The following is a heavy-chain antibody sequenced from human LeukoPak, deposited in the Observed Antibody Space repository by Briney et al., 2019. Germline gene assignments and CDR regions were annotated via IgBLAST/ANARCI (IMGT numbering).Heavy chain of an antibody. Sequence: ASVKVSRKVSGYTLTELSMHWVRQAPGKGLEWMGGFDPEDGETIYAQKFQGRVTMTEDTSTDTAYMELSSLRSEDTAVYYCATESSYSSGWYRAFDIWGQGTMVTVSS. CDR1: GYTLTELS. V-gene: IGHV1-24*01. CDR2: FDPEDGET. CDR3: ATESSYSSGWYRAFDI. D-gene: IGHD6-19*01. J-gene: IGHJ3*02.